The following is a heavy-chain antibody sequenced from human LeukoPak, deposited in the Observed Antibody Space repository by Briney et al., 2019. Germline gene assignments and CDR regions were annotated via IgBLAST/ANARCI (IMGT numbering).Heavy chain of an antibody. CDR3: ARVSRRHTLDY. CDR1: NGSISTYY. CDR2: IDYSGST. V-gene: IGHV4-59*01. J-gene: IGHJ4*02. Sequence: SETLSLTCIVSNGSISTYYWSWVRQPPGKGLEWIGYIDYSGSTNYNPSLKSRVTMSLDTSKNHFSLRLSSVTAADSAVYYCARVSRRHTLDYWGQGTLVTVSS.